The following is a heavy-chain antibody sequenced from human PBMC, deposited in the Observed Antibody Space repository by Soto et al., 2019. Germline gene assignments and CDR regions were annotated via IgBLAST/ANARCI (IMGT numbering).Heavy chain of an antibody. J-gene: IGHJ5*02. D-gene: IGHD2-2*02. V-gene: IGHV5-51*01. CDR3: ATTIGYCSSTSCYRGWFDT. CDR1: GYSFTSYW. CDR2: IYPGDSDT. Sequence: GESLKISCKGSGYSFTSYWIGWVRQMPGKGLEWMGIIYPGDSDTRYSPSFQGQVTISADKSISTAYLQWSSLKASDTAMYYCATTIGYCSSTSCYRGWFDTWGQGTLVTVSS.